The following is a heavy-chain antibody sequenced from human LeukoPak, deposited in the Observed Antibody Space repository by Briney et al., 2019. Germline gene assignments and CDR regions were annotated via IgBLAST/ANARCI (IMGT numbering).Heavy chain of an antibody. V-gene: IGHV1-3*01. CDR1: GYTFTNYA. CDR2: INAGTGNT. D-gene: IGHD5-18*01. Sequence: ASVTVSCKASGYTFTNYAMHWVRQAPGQRLEWMGWINAGTGNTKYSQKFQDRVTITRDTSANTSYMELSSLRSEDTAVYFCARGEGGSYSWYSDYWGQGTLVTVSS. J-gene: IGHJ4*02. CDR3: ARGEGGSYSWYSDY.